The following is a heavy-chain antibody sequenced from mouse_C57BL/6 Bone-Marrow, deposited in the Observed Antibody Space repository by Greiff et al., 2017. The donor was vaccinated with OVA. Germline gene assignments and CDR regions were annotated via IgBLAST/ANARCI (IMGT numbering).Heavy chain of an antibody. CDR3: ARARGRYYYAMDY. V-gene: IGHV1-52*01. D-gene: IGHD3-3*01. J-gene: IGHJ4*01. CDR2: IDPSDSET. Sequence: QVQLQQPGAELVRPGSSVKLSCKASGYTFTSYWMHWVKQRPIQGLEWIGNIDPSDSETHYNQKFKDKATLTVDKSSSTAYMQLSSLTSEDSAVYYCARARGRYYYAMDYWGQGTSVTVSS. CDR1: GYTFTSYW.